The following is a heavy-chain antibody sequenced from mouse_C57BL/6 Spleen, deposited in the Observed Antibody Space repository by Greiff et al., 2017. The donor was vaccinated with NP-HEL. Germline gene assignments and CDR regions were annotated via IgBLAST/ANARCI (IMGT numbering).Heavy chain of an antibody. D-gene: IGHD4-1*01. J-gene: IGHJ4*01. Sequence: VQLQQSGAELVKPGASVKLSCKASGYTFTSYWMHWVKQRPGQGLEWIGMIHPNSGSTNYNEKFKSKATLTVDKSSSTAYMQLSSLTSEDSAVYYWARTGNYYYAMDYWGQGTSVTVSS. CDR1: GYTFTSYW. CDR2: IHPNSGST. V-gene: IGHV1-64*01. CDR3: ARTGNYYYAMDY.